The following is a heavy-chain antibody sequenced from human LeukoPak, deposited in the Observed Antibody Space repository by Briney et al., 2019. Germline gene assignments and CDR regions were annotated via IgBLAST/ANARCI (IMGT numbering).Heavy chain of an antibody. D-gene: IGHD4-17*01. CDR1: GGTFCIYA. CDR2: IIPILGIA. V-gene: IGHV1-69*04. CDR3: ARDNEHGDYKVGYYYYGMDV. J-gene: IGHJ6*02. Sequence: GASVTVSCTASGGTFCIYAISWGRQAPGQGLEWRGRIIPILGIANYAQKFQGRVTITADKATSTAYMELSSLRSEDTAVYYCARDNEHGDYKVGYYYYGMDVWGQGTTVTVSS.